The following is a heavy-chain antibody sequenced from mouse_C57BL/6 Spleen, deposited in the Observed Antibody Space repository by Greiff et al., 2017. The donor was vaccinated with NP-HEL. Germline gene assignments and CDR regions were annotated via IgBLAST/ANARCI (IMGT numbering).Heavy chain of an antibody. Sequence: EVKLMESGGGLVKPGGSLKLSCAASGFTFSDYGMHWVRQAPEKGLEWVAYISSGSSTIYYADTVKGRFTISRDNAKNTLFLQMTSLRSEDTAMYYCARYRDAYWGQGTLVTVSA. D-gene: IGHD3-1*01. CDR1: GFTFSDYG. CDR2: ISSGSSTI. J-gene: IGHJ3*01. V-gene: IGHV5-17*01. CDR3: ARYRDAY.